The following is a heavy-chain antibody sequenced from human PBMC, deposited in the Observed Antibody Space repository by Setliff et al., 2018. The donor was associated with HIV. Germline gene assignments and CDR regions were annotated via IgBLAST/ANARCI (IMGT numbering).Heavy chain of an antibody. CDR2: ISSSSSYI. Sequence: GGSLRLSCAASGFTFSSYSMNWVRQAPGKGLEWVSSISSSSSYIYYADSVKGRFTISRDNAKNSLYLQMNSLRAEDTAVYYCAGVPTGTTSAFDYWGQGTLVTVSS. J-gene: IGHJ4*02. CDR3: AGVPTGTTSAFDY. V-gene: IGHV3-21*01. CDR1: GFTFSSYS. D-gene: IGHD1-7*01.